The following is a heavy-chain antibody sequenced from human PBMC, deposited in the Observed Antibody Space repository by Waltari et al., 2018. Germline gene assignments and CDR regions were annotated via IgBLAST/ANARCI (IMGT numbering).Heavy chain of an antibody. D-gene: IGHD5-12*01. J-gene: IGHJ3*02. CDR3: AREGIVATIQDAFDI. Sequence: EVQLVESGGGLVQPGGSLRLSCAASGFTFSSYSMNWVRKAPGKGLEWVSYISSSSSTIYYADSVKGRFTISRDNAKNSLYLQMNSLRAEDTAVYYCAREGIVATIQDAFDIWGQGTMVTVSS. CDR2: ISSSSSTI. V-gene: IGHV3-48*04. CDR1: GFTFSSYS.